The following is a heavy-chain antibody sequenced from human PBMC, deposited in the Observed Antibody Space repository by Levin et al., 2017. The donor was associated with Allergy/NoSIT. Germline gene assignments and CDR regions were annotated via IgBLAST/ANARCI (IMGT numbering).Heavy chain of an antibody. CDR2: IKEDGNEE. CDR3: ARDVSFSGLDP. D-gene: IGHD5-12*01. CDR1: GFTFSSYW. Sequence: GGSLRLSCVGSGFTFSSYWMTWVRQAPGKGLEWVGNIKEDGNEESYADSVKGRFTLSRDNAKNSLYLQMNSLRAEDTAIYYCARDVSFSGLDPWGQGTLVTVSS. V-gene: IGHV3-7*01. J-gene: IGHJ5*02.